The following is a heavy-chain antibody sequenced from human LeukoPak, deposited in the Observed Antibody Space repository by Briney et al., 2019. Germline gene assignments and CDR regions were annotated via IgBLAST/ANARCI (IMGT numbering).Heavy chain of an antibody. D-gene: IGHD5-18*01. CDR3: TTGTWIQLWLPDY. Sequence: GGSLRLSCAASGFTFSNACMTWVRQAPGKGLEWVGHIKSKTDGGTTDFAAPVKGRFTISRDDSKNTLFLQMNSLRTEDTAVYYCTTGTWIQLWLPDYWGQGTLVTVSS. V-gene: IGHV3-15*01. CDR2: IKSKTDGGTT. CDR1: GFTFSNAC. J-gene: IGHJ4*02.